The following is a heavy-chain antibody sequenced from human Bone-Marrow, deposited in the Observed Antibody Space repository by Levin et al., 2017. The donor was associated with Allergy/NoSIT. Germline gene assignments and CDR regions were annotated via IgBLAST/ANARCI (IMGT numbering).Heavy chain of an antibody. CDR3: ARMNGFCPGGGSCYSYGMDV. V-gene: IGHV2-70*04. D-gene: IGHD2-8*02. Sequence: QTLSLTCTFSGFSLSTSGMRVSWIRQPPGKALEWLARIDWDDEKFYSTSLKTRLTISKDTSKNQVVLRMTNMDPVDTATYYCARMNGFCPGGGSCYSYGMDVWGQGTTVTVSS. J-gene: IGHJ6*02. CDR1: GFSLSTSGMR. CDR2: IDWDDEK.